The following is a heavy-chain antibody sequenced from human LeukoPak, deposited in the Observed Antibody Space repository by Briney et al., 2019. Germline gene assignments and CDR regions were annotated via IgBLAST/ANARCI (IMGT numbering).Heavy chain of an antibody. D-gene: IGHD5-18*01. CDR1: GYTFTGYY. Sequence: ASVKVSCKASGYTFTGYYMHWVRQAPGQGLEWMGWINPNSGGINYAQKFQGRVTMTRDTSISTAYMELSRLRSDDTAVYYCARESTRYSYGYGYWGQGTLVTVSS. CDR3: ARESTRYSYGYGY. V-gene: IGHV1-2*02. CDR2: INPNSGGI. J-gene: IGHJ4*02.